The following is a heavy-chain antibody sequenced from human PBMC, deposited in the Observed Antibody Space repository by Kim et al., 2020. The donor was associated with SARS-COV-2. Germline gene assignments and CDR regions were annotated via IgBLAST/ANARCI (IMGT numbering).Heavy chain of an antibody. J-gene: IGHJ4*02. CDR2: ISYDGSNK. CDR1: GFTFSSYC. V-gene: IGHV3-33*05. CDR3: ARDQSAGYSSSWNDY. Sequence: GGSLRLSCAASGFTFSSYCMHWVRQAPGKGLEWVAVISYDGSNKYYADSVKGRFTISRDNSKNTLYLQMNSLRAEDTAVYYCARDQSAGYSSSWNDYWGQGTLVTVSS. D-gene: IGHD6-13*01.